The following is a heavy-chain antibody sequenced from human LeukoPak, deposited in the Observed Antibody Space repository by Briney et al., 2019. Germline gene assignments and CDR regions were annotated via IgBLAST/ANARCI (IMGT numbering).Heavy chain of an antibody. V-gene: IGHV1-18*04. CDR3: ARSPSGYDRLIDY. CDR2: ISAYNGNT. CDR1: GYTFTNYG. D-gene: IGHD5-12*01. J-gene: IGHJ4*02. Sequence: ASVKVSCKASGYTFTNYGFSWVRQAPGQALEWMGWISAYNGNTGYAHKFQGRVTMTTDTSTSTAYMERRSLTSDETAVYYWARSPSGYDRLIDYWSQGTLVTASS.